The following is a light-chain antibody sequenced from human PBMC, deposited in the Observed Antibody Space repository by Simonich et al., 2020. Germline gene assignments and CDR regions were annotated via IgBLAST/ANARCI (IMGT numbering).Light chain of an antibody. CDR1: SSNIGNNY. V-gene: IGLV1-51*01. CDR2: EDH. CDR3: GTWDSSLSAGV. J-gene: IGLJ3*02. Sequence: QSVLTQPPSVSAAPGQKVTISCSGSSSNIGNNYVSWYQQRPVTAPKLLIYEDHNRPSGIPDRFSGSKSGTSATLGITGLQTGDEADYYCGTWDSSLSAGVFGGGTKLTVL.